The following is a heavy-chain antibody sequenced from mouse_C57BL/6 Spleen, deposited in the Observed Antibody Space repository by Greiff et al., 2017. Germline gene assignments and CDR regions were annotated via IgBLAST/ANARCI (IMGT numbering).Heavy chain of an antibody. CDR3: TTDYYGNSCGYFDV. CDR2: IDPEDGDT. J-gene: IGHJ1*03. Sequence: EVQLQQSGAELVRPGASVKLSCTASGFNIKDYYMHWVKQRPEQGLEWIGRIDPEDGDTEYAPKFQGKATMTADTSSNTAYLQLSSLTSEDTAVYYCTTDYYGNSCGYFDVWGTGTTVTVSS. V-gene: IGHV14-1*01. CDR1: GFNIKDYY. D-gene: IGHD1-1*01.